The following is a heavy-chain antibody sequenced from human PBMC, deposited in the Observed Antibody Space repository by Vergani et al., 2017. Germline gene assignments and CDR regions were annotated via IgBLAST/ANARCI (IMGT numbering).Heavy chain of an antibody. J-gene: IGHJ6*03. CDR1: GYTFTGYY. CDR2: INPNSGGT. D-gene: IGHD1-26*01. Sequence: QVQLVQSGAEVKKPGASVKVSCKASGYTFTGYYMHWVRQAPGQGLEWMGWINPNSGGTNYAQKFQGRVTMTRDTSISTAYMELSSLRSEDTAVYYCARGPDEVRGSYYYYYMDVWGKGTTVPVSS. V-gene: IGHV1-2*02. CDR3: ARGPDEVRGSYYYYYMDV.